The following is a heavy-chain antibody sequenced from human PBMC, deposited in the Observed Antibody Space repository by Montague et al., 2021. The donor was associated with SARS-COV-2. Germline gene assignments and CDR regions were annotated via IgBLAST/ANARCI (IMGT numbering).Heavy chain of an antibody. V-gene: IGHV3-30*04. D-gene: IGHD1-7*01. Sequence: SLRLSCAASGFTFSSYAMHWVRQAPGKGLEWVAVISYDGSNKYYVDPVKGRFTISRDNSKNTLYLQMNSLRAEDTAVYYCATELELSAFDIWGQGTMVTVSS. CDR3: ATELELSAFDI. J-gene: IGHJ3*02. CDR1: GFTFSSYA. CDR2: ISYDGSNK.